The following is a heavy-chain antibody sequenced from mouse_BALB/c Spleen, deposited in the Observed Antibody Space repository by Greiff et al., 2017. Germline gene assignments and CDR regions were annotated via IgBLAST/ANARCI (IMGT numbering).Heavy chain of an antibody. CDR2: INPSTGYT. V-gene: IGHV1S26*01. Sequence: QVQLQQSGAELVKPGASVKMSCKASGYTFTSYWMHWVKQRPGQGLEWIGYINPSTGYTEYNQKFKDKATLTADKSSSTAYMQLSSLTSEDSAVYYCARPYDYDWFAYWGQGTLVTVSA. CDR1: GYTFTSYW. J-gene: IGHJ3*01. D-gene: IGHD2-4*01. CDR3: ARPYDYDWFAY.